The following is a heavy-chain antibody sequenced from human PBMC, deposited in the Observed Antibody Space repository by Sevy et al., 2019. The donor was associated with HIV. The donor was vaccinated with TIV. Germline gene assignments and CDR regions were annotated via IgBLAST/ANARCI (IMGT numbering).Heavy chain of an antibody. V-gene: IGHV4-34*01. J-gene: IGHJ1*01. CDR1: GGSFSGYY. Sequence: SETLSLTCAVYGGSFSGYYWSWIRQPPGKGLEWIGEINHSGSTNYNPSLKSRVTISVDTSKNQFSLKLSSVTAADTAVYYCARGRDSRVATVAECFQHWGQGTLVTVSS. CDR2: INHSGST. CDR3: ARGRDSRVATVAECFQH. D-gene: IGHD3-22*01.